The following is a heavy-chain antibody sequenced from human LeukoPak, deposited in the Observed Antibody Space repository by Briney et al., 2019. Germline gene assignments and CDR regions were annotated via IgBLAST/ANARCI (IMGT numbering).Heavy chain of an antibody. D-gene: IGHD2-21*02. J-gene: IGHJ5*02. CDR3: ARVVVTATKFDP. Sequence: GASVKISCKASGYTFTSYYMHWVREAPGQGLEWMGWINPNSGGTNYAQKFQGRVTMTRDTSISTAYMELSRLRSDDTAVYYCARVVVTATKFDPWGQGTLVTVSS. V-gene: IGHV1-2*02. CDR2: INPNSGGT. CDR1: GYTFTSYY.